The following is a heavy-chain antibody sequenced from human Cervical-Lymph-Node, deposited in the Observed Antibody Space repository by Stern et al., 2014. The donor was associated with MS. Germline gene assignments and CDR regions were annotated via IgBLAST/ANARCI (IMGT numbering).Heavy chain of an antibody. V-gene: IGHV1-46*01. J-gene: IGHJ3*02. CDR2: INTRGGST. CDR1: GYTFTSYY. Sequence: VQLVQSGAEVKKPGASVKVSCKASGYTFTSYYMHWVRQAPGQGLEWMGIINTRGGSTSYAQKFQGRVTMTRDTSTSTVYMELSSLRSEDTAVYYCARGPYYYDPSDAFDIWGQGTMVTVSS. D-gene: IGHD3-22*01. CDR3: ARGPYYYDPSDAFDI.